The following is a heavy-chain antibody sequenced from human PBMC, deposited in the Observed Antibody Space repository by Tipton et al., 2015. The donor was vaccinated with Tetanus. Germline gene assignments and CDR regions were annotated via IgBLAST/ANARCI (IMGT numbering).Heavy chain of an antibody. Sequence: TLSLTCTVSGASLRSGDYHWSWIRQPPGKGLEWLAYISSSARTNSNYSLKSRITVTQDTSRNQFSLKLTSVTAADTAVYYCARSNLLWFGESLSGFASWGQGTLVTASA. CDR1: GASLRSGDYH. J-gene: IGHJ4*02. D-gene: IGHD3-10*01. V-gene: IGHV4-61*08. CDR3: ARSNLLWFGESLSGFAS. CDR2: ISSSART.